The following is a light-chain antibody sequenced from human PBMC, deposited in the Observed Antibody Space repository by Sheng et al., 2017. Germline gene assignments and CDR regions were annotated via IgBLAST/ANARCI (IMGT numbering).Light chain of an antibody. CDR2: GAS. CDR1: QSVSSN. V-gene: IGKV3-20*01. CDR3: QQYGDSVT. J-gene: IGKJ1*01. Sequence: ETVMTQSPATLSVSPGERATLSCRASQSVSSNLAWYQQKPGQAPRLLVYGASKRATGIPDRFSGSGSGTDFTLTVSRLEPEDYAVYYCQQYGDSVTFGQGTKVDIK.